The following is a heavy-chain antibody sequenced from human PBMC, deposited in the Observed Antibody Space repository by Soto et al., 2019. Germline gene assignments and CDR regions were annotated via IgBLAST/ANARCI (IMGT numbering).Heavy chain of an antibody. Sequence: PSETLSLTCTVSGGSISSSSYYWGWIRQPPGKGLEWIGSIYYSGSSYYTPSLQSRVTISVDTSKNQFSLKLSSVTAADTAVYYCARLLVVRRPAGADAFDIWGQGTMVTVSS. J-gene: IGHJ3*02. V-gene: IGHV4-39*01. CDR3: ARLLVVRRPAGADAFDI. CDR2: IYYSGSS. CDR1: GGSISSSSYY. D-gene: IGHD2-15*01.